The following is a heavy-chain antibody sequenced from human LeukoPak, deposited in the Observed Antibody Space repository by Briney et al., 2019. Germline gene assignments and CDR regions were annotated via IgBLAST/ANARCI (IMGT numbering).Heavy chain of an antibody. CDR2: ISSSGSTI. CDR3: AREDDSSGYYYGICDY. CDR1: GFTFSSYE. J-gene: IGHJ4*02. D-gene: IGHD3-22*01. V-gene: IGHV3-48*03. Sequence: PGGSLRLSCAASGFTFSSYEMNWVRQAPGKGLEWVSYISSSGSTIYYADSVKGRFTISRDNAKNSLYLQMNSLRAEDTAVYYCAREDDSSGYYYGICDYWGQGTLVTVSS.